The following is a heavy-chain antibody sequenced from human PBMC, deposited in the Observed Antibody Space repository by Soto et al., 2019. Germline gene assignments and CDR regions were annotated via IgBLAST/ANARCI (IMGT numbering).Heavy chain of an antibody. CDR3: ARRYGYSFDY. D-gene: IGHD1-1*01. CDR1: GGSISSYY. Sequence: QVQLQESGPGLVKPSETLSLTCTVSGGSISSYYWSWIRQPPGKGLEWIGYIYYSGSTNYNPSLKSRVTISVDTSKNQLSLKLRSVTAADTAVYDCARRYGYSFDYWGQGTLVTVSS. CDR2: IYYSGST. J-gene: IGHJ4*02. V-gene: IGHV4-59*08.